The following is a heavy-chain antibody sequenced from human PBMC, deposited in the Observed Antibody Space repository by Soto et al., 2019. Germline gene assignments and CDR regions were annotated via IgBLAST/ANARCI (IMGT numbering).Heavy chain of an antibody. CDR1: GYTFTNYY. J-gene: IGHJ5*02. CDR3: ARFPVSYDILTGYYWMDWFDP. V-gene: IGHV1-46*01. CDR2: MKCSDGST. D-gene: IGHD3-9*01. Sequence: ASVKASCKEGGYTFTNYYIQWVRQAPGQGLEWMGLMKCSDGSTTYAQKFQGRVTMTTDTSTSTAYMELRSLRSDDTAVYYCARFPVSYDILTGYYWMDWFDPWGQGTLVTVSS.